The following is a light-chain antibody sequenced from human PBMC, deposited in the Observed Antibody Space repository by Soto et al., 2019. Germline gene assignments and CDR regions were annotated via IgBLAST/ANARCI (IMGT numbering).Light chain of an antibody. CDR2: NNN. V-gene: IGLV1-44*01. CDR1: SSNIGSTN. CDR3: AAWDDSLNGGV. J-gene: IGLJ3*02. Sequence: QSVLTQPTSASGTPRQRVTLACSGTSSNIGSTNVKWYQQLPGTAPKLRIDNNNQRPSGVPDRFSGSKSGTSASLAISGLQSEDEADYYCAAWDDSLNGGVFGGGTKLTVL.